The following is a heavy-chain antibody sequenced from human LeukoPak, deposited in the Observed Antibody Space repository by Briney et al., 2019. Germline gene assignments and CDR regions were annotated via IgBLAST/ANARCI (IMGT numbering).Heavy chain of an antibody. J-gene: IGHJ6*02. CDR3: ARNLEFVTTNDAMDV. CDR1: GFTISTYA. D-gene: IGHD4-17*01. Sequence: GRSQRLSCAASGFTISTYAMHWVRQAPGKGLEWVAVISYAGSNKYYADSVKGRFTISRDNSKNTLYLQMNGLKPEDTAVYYCARNLEFVTTNDAMDVWGQGTTVTISS. CDR2: ISYAGSNK. V-gene: IGHV3-30*04.